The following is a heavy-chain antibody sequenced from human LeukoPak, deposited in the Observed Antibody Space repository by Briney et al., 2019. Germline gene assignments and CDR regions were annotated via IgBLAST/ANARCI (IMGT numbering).Heavy chain of an antibody. V-gene: IGHV1-2*02. D-gene: IGHD2-2*01. CDR3: ARELWSTSCSSKDY. CDR1: GYTFTGYY. J-gene: IGHJ4*02. Sequence: ASVKVSCKASGYTFTGYYMHWVRQAPGQGLEWMGWINPNSGGTNYAQKFQGRVTVTRDTSISTAYMELSRLRSDDTAVYYCARELWSTSCSSKDYWGQGTLVTVSS. CDR2: INPNSGGT.